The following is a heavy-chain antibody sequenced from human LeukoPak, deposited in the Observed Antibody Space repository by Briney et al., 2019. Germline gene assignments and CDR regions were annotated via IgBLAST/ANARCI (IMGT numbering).Heavy chain of an antibody. CDR3: ARHNCYDS. D-gene: IGHD3-16*01. Sequence: GESLKISCKASGYSFTSYWIARVRQMPGKGLEWIGIIYPGDSNTKYSPSFQGQVTMSADKSISTAYLQWSSLKASDTAIYYCARHNCYDSWGQGTLVTVSS. V-gene: IGHV5-51*01. CDR1: GYSFTSYW. CDR2: IYPGDSNT. J-gene: IGHJ4*02.